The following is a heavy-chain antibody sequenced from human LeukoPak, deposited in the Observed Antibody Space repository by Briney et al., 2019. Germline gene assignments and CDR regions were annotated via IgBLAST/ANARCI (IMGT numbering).Heavy chain of an antibody. D-gene: IGHD3-10*01. J-gene: IGHJ4*02. CDR1: GYSISSGYY. CDR2: IYHSGST. Sequence: SETLSLTCTVSGYSISSGYYWGWIRPPPGKGLEWIGSIYHSGSTYYNPSLKSRVTISVDTSKNQFSLKLSSVTAADTAVYYCARALWFGEVYWGQGTLVTVSS. V-gene: IGHV4-38-2*02. CDR3: ARALWFGEVY.